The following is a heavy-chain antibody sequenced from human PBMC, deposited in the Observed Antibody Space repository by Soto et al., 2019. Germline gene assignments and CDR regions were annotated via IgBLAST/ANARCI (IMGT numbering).Heavy chain of an antibody. V-gene: IGHV5-51*01. CDR1: GYIFANDW. D-gene: IGHD6-6*01. CDR2: IFPGDSDT. J-gene: IGHJ4*02. CDR3: ARRVAAHPYFDF. Sequence: PGESLKISCKGPGYIFANDWIAWVRQMPGKGLEWRGIIFPGDSDTRYSPSFQVQVTISADKSINTADLKWSSQKASDTAVYYCARRVAAHPYFDFWGQGALVTVSS.